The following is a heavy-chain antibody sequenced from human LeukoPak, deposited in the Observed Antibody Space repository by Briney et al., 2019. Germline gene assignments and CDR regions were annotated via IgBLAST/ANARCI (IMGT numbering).Heavy chain of an antibody. Sequence: SETLSLTCAVSGYSISSGDYWGWIRQPPGKGLEWIGSIFNSGSTYYNPSLKSRVTISADTSKRHFSLKLSSMTAADTAVYYCARNRSEPLGNGGSFDYWGQGTLVTVSS. CDR1: GYSISSGDY. J-gene: IGHJ4*02. D-gene: IGHD3-16*01. CDR3: ARNRSEPLGNGGSFDY. CDR2: IFNSGST. V-gene: IGHV4-38-2*01.